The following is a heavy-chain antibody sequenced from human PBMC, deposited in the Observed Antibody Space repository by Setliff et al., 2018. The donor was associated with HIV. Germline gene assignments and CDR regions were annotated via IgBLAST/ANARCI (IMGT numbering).Heavy chain of an antibody. CDR1: GDSISSGLYY. CDR2: IYYSGNT. V-gene: IGHV4-31*03. D-gene: IGHD3-10*01. J-gene: IGHJ4*02. CDR3: ARDVSIRGGYYFDY. Sequence: SETLSLTCTVSGDSISSGLYYWGWFRQHPGKGLEWIGYIYYSGNTYYNPSLKSRVTTSVDTSKNQFSLKLSSVTAADTAVYYCARDVSIRGGYYFDYWGQGTLVTVSS.